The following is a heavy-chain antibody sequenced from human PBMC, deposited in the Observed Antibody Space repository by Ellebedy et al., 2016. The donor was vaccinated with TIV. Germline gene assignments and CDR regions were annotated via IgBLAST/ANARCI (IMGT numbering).Heavy chain of an antibody. CDR3: AKRAAAAGDYHYYGMDV. CDR2: ISGSGGNP. V-gene: IGHV3-23*01. CDR1: GFTFSIYA. D-gene: IGHD6-13*01. Sequence: GESLKISCAASGFTFSIYAMNWVRQAPGKGLEWVSGISGSGGNPFYADSVKGRFTISRDNSKNTVYLQMNSLRAEDTAVYYCAKRAAAAGDYHYYGMDVWGQGTTVTVSS. J-gene: IGHJ6*02.